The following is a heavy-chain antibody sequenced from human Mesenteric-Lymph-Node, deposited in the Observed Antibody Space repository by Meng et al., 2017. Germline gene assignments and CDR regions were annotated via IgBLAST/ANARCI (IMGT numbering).Heavy chain of an antibody. CDR1: GFTFSSYG. CDR2: IKSKTDGGTP. Sequence: GESLKISCAASGFTFSSYGMHWVRQAPGRGLEWVGRIKSKTDGGTPDYAAPVKGRFTISRDDSKNTLYLQMNSLKTEDTAVYYCTTSPYGAWGQGTLVTVSS. V-gene: IGHV3-15*01. D-gene: IGHD4-17*01. CDR3: TTSPYGA. J-gene: IGHJ5*02.